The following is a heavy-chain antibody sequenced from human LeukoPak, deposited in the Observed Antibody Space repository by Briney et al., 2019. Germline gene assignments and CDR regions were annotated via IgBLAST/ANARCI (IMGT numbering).Heavy chain of an antibody. CDR1: GGSISSGGYF. V-gene: IGHV4-31*11. D-gene: IGHD6-19*01. CDR2: SYGST. J-gene: IGHJ4*02. CDR3: ARAVSGRFDY. Sequence: SETLSLTCAVSGGSISSGGYFWSWIRQHPGKGLEWIGYSYGSTNYNPSLKNRVTISVDTSKNQFSLRLSSVTAADTAIYYCARAVSGRFDYWGQGTLVTVSS.